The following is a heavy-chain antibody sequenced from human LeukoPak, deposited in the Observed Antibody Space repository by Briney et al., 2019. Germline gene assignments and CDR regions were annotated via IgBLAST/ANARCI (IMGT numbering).Heavy chain of an antibody. D-gene: IGHD3-16*01. CDR1: GFTFSSYA. Sequence: GGSLRLSCAASGFTFSSYAMHWVRQAPGRGLEWVAVISYDGSNKYYADSVKGRFTISRDSSKNTLYLQMNSLRAEDTAVYYCASSSYYDYVWGSYPGTDCWGQGTLVTVSS. J-gene: IGHJ4*02. CDR3: ASSSYYDYVWGSYPGTDC. V-gene: IGHV3-30*04. CDR2: ISYDGSNK.